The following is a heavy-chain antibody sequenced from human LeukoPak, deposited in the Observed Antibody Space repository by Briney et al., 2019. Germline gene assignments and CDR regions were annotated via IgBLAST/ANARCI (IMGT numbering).Heavy chain of an antibody. V-gene: IGHV3-7*01. D-gene: IGHD1-26*01. J-gene: IGHJ4*02. CDR3: VNYDTTTGQSDY. CDR1: GFTFSRYW. CDR2: IKQDGSEK. Sequence: PGGSLRLSCGASGFTFSRYWMSWVRQASGKGLEWVANIKQDGSEKHYVDSVKGRFTISRDNAENSLFLQMNNLRAEDTAIYYCVNYDTTTGQSDYWGQGTLVTVSS.